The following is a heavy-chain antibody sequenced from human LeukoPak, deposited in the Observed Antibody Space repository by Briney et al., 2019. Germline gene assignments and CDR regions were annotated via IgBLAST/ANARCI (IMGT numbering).Heavy chain of an antibody. CDR3: ARDKSESRGWDFDY. CDR1: GFTFRNYL. D-gene: IGHD3-22*01. J-gene: IGHJ4*02. V-gene: IGHV3-7*01. CDR2: IKQDGSEK. Sequence: GGSLRLSCAASGFTFRNYLMNWVRQAPGRGLEWVATIKQDGSEKYYVESVRGRFTISRDNAEHSVYLQMNSLRAEDTAVHYCARDKSESRGWDFDYWGQGSLVTVPS.